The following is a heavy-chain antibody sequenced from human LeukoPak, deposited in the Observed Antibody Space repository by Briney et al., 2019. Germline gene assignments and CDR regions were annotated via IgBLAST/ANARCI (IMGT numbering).Heavy chain of an antibody. J-gene: IGHJ5*02. V-gene: IGHV1-69*06. Sequence: GASVKVSCKASGGTFSSYAISWVRQAPGQGLEWMGGIIPIFGTANYTQKFQGRVTITADKSTSTAYMELSSLRSEDTAVYYCARGPPDCSSTNCSGNWFDPWGQGTLVSVSS. CDR2: IIPIFGTA. CDR3: ARGPPDCSSTNCSGNWFDP. CDR1: GGTFSSYA. D-gene: IGHD2-2*01.